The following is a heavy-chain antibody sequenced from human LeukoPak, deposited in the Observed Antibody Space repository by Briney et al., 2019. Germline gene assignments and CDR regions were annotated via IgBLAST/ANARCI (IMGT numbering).Heavy chain of an antibody. V-gene: IGHV3-21*01. CDR2: ISSSSSYI. Sequence: GGSLRLSCAASGFTFSSYCMDWVRQTPGKGLEWVSSISSSSSYIYYADSVKGRFTISRDNFKNSLYLQMNSLRAEDTAVYYCAELGITMIGGVWGKGTTVTISS. J-gene: IGHJ6*04. CDR1: GFTFSSYC. D-gene: IGHD3-10*02. CDR3: AELGITMIGGV.